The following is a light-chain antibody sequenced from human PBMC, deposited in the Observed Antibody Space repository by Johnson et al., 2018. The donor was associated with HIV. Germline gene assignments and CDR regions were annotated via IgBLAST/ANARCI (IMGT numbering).Light chain of an antibody. V-gene: IGLV1-51*01. Sequence: QSVLTQPPSVSAAPGQKVTISCSASSSNIVNIYISWYQHLPGTAPKLLIYDNHKRHSGIPDRFSGSKSGTSATLGITGLQTGDEADYYCGTWDSSLNAYVFGAATKVAVL. J-gene: IGLJ1*01. CDR3: GTWDSSLNAYV. CDR1: SSNIVNIY. CDR2: DNH.